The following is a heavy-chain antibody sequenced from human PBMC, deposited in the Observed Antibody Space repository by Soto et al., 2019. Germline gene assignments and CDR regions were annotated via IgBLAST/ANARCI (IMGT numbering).Heavy chain of an antibody. V-gene: IGHV2-5*02. J-gene: IGHJ2*01. D-gene: IGHD4-17*01. Sequence: QITLKESGPTLVKPTQTLTLTCTFSGFSLSTSGVGVGWIRQPPGKALEWLALIYWDDDKRYSPSLKSRLTITKDPSQNQVVLTMTNMDPVDTATYYCAHSNSDYGNWYFDLWGRGTLVTVSS. CDR3: AHSNSDYGNWYFDL. CDR1: GFSLSTSGVG. CDR2: IYWDDDK.